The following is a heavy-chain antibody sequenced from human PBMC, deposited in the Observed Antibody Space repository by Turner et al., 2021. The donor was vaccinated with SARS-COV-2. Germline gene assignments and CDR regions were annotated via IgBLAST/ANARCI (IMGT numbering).Heavy chain of an antibody. V-gene: IGHV3-7*01. D-gene: IGHD6-19*01. CDR1: GFAFSNYW. J-gene: IGHJ4*02. Sequence: EVQLVESGGGLVQPGESLRLSCVASGFAFSNYWMTWVRQATGKGLEWVANIKQDGGGKYYVDSVQGRFTISRDNAENSLYLQMNSLRVEDTAMYYCVSKGQVAVAGFDSWGQGTLVTVSS. CDR3: VSKGQVAVAGFDS. CDR2: IKQDGGGK.